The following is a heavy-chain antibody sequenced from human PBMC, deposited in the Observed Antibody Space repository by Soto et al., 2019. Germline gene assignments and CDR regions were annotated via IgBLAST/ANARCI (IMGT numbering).Heavy chain of an antibody. Sequence: GGSLRLSCAASGFTFSSYGMHWVRQAPGKGLEWVAVIWYDGSNKYYADSVKGRFTISRDNSKNTLYLQMNSLRAEDTAVYYCARDYFVGFLEWPLDYWGQGTLVTVSS. J-gene: IGHJ4*02. CDR3: ARDYFVGFLEWPLDY. CDR1: GFTFSSYG. V-gene: IGHV3-33*01. CDR2: IWYDGSNK. D-gene: IGHD3-3*01.